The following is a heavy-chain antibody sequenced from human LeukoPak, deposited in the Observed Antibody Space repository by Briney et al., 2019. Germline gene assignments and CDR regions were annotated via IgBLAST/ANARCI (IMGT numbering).Heavy chain of an antibody. Sequence: PGGSLRLSCAASGFTFSSYSMNWVRQAPGKGLEYVSAISSNGGSTYYANSVKGRFTISRDNSKNTLYLQMGSLRAEDMAVYYCARSLYQYGGNSANPHWGQGTLVTISS. D-gene: IGHD4-23*01. CDR3: ARSLYQYGGNSANPH. CDR2: ISSNGGST. J-gene: IGHJ4*02. CDR1: GFTFSSYS. V-gene: IGHV3-64*01.